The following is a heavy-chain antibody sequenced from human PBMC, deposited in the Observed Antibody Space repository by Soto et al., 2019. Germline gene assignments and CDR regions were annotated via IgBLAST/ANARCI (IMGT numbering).Heavy chain of an antibody. Sequence: PSETLSLTCAVYGGSFIGYYCTFIGHAPFKWLEWIGEINHSGSTNYKPSLKSRISMSADTSKKQFSLNLTSVTAADTAVYYCARGECSSNYCFTRWALDIWGQGTVVTVSS. CDR1: GGSFIGYY. CDR2: INHSGST. J-gene: IGHJ3*02. CDR3: ARGECSSNYCFTRWALDI. D-gene: IGHD2-2*01. V-gene: IGHV4-34*01.